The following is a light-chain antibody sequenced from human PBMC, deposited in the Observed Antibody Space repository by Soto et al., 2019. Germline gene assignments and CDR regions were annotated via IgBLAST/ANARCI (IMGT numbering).Light chain of an antibody. Sequence: QTVVTQEPSLSVSPGGTVTLTCGLSSGSVSASNYPSWYQQTPGQAPRTLIYSTSTRSSGVPDRFSGSILGNKAALTITGAQAEDESDYHCVLYMGSGIRVFGGGTKLTVL. V-gene: IGLV8-61*01. CDR1: SGSVSASNY. CDR3: VLYMGSGIRV. J-gene: IGLJ3*02. CDR2: STS.